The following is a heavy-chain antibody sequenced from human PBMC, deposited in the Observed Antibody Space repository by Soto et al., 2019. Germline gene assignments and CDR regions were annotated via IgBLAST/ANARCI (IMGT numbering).Heavy chain of an antibody. Sequence: QVQLVQSGAEVKKPGSSVKVSCKASGGTFSSYAISWVRQAPGQGLEWMGGIIPIFGTANYAQKFQGRVTITADESTSTAYMELSGLRSEDTAVYYCATGEHSSSDLPFDYWGQGTLVTVSS. J-gene: IGHJ4*02. D-gene: IGHD6-6*01. CDR3: ATGEHSSSDLPFDY. CDR2: IIPIFGTA. CDR1: GGTFSSYA. V-gene: IGHV1-69*01.